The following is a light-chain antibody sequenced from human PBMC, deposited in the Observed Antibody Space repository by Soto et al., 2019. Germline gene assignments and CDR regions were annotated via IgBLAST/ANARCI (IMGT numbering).Light chain of an antibody. CDR3: CSYAGSYTYV. CDR2: DVS. CDR1: SSDVGDYNY. J-gene: IGLJ1*01. V-gene: IGLV2-11*01. Sequence: QSALTQPRSVSGSPGQSVTISCTGTSSDVGDYNYVSWYQQHPGKAPKVMIYDVSKRPSGVPDRFSGSKSGNTASLTISGLQAEDEAYYYCCSYAGSYTYVFGTGTKLTVL.